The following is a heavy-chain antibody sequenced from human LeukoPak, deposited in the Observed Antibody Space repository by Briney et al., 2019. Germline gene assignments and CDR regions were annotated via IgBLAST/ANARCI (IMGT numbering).Heavy chain of an antibody. D-gene: IGHD3-22*01. CDR1: GGSISSSNW. CDR3: ARSLDYYDSSGRH. Sequence: PSGTLSLTCAVSGGSISSSNWWSWVRQPPGKGLEWVGEIYHSGSTNYNPSLKSRVTISVDKSKNQFSLKLSSVTAADTAVYYCARSLDYYDSSGRHWGQGTLVTVSS. V-gene: IGHV4-4*02. J-gene: IGHJ4*02. CDR2: IYHSGST.